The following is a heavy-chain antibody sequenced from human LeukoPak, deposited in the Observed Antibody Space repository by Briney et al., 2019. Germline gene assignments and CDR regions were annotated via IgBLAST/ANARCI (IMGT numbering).Heavy chain of an antibody. D-gene: IGHD3-9*01. Sequence: ASVKVSCKASGYTFTGYYMHWVRQAPGQGLEWMGWINPNSGGTNYAQKFQGRVTMTRDTSISTAYMELSRLRSDDTAVHYCARDFSHYDILTGYHYYFDYWGQGTLVTVSS. CDR2: INPNSGGT. J-gene: IGHJ4*02. CDR1: GYTFTGYY. CDR3: ARDFSHYDILTGYHYYFDY. V-gene: IGHV1-2*02.